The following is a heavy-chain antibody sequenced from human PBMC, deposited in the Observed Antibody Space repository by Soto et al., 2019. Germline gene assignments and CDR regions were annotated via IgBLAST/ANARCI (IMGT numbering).Heavy chain of an antibody. Sequence: APVKVSCKASGYTFSNFGINWVRQAPGQGLEWMGWITPYNGNANYAQKHQDRLTITTDTSTNTAYLELRSLRSDDTAVYFCARARMYSGAYHDYWGQGTLVTVSS. CDR3: ARARMYSGAYHDY. V-gene: IGHV1-18*04. J-gene: IGHJ4*02. CDR1: GYTFSNFG. CDR2: ITPYNGNA. D-gene: IGHD1-26*01.